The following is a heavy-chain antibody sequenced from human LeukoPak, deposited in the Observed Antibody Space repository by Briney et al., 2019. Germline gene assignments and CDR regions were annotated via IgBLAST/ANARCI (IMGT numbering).Heavy chain of an antibody. Sequence: SETLSLTCTVSGGAISSGSHYWSWIRQSAGKGLEWIGRIHTSGTTNSNPSLKSRVTISVDTSKNQFSLKLSSVTAADTAVYYCAREYYDSNKAPAFDIWGQGTMVTVS. D-gene: IGHD3-22*01. J-gene: IGHJ3*02. V-gene: IGHV4-61*02. CDR2: IHTSGTT. CDR3: AREYYDSNKAPAFDI. CDR1: GGAISSGSHY.